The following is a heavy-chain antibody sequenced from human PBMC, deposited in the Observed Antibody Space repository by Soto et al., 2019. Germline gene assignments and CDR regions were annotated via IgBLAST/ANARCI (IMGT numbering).Heavy chain of an antibody. CDR1: GFTFSNYG. Sequence: PGGSLRLSCAASGFTFSNYGMHWVRQAPGEGLEWVAVMSLDGSNRYYADSVKGRFTISRDNSKSALYLQMNSLRAEDTAVYYCAKDRGTMTTAFDYWGQGALVTVSS. CDR2: MSLDGSNR. V-gene: IGHV3-30*18. D-gene: IGHD4-4*01. CDR3: AKDRGTMTTAFDY. J-gene: IGHJ4*02.